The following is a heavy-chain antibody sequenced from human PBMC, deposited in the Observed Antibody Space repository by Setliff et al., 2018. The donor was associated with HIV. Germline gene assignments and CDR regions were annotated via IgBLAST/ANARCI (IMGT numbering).Heavy chain of an antibody. CDR3: ARCAYYNFWSGYYCDY. J-gene: IGHJ4*02. Sequence: PSETLSLTCAVSGGSISSSNWWSWVRQPPGEGLEWIGEIYHSGSTNYNPSLKSRVTISVDKSKNQFSLKLSSVTAADTAVYYCARCAYYNFWSGYYCDYWGQGTLVTVSS. D-gene: IGHD3-3*01. CDR1: GGSISSSNW. CDR2: IYHSGST. V-gene: IGHV4-4*02.